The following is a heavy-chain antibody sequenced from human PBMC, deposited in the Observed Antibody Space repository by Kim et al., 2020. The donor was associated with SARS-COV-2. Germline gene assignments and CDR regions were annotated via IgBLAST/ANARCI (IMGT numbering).Heavy chain of an antibody. CDR3: ARHNNLTGYRC. Sequence: SETLSLTCAVYGGSFSGYYWSWIRQPPGKGLEWIGEINHSGSTNYNPSLKSRVTISVDTSKNQFSLKLSSVTAADTAVYYCARHNNLTGYRCWGQGTLVTVSS. CDR1: GGSFSGYY. V-gene: IGHV4-34*01. D-gene: IGHD3-9*01. CDR2: INHSGST. J-gene: IGHJ4*02.